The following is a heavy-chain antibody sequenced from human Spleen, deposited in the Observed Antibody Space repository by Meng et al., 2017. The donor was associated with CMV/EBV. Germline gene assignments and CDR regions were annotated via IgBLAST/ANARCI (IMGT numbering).Heavy chain of an antibody. D-gene: IGHD1-26*01. V-gene: IGHV3-66*02. CDR3: AREETQGAAFDY. Sequence: SCAASGFTVSSNYMSWVRQAPGKGLEWVSVIYSGGSTYYADSVKGRFTISRDNSKNTLYLQMNSLRAEDTAVYYCAREETQGAAFDYWGQGTLVTVSS. J-gene: IGHJ4*02. CDR2: IYSGGST. CDR1: GFTVSSNY.